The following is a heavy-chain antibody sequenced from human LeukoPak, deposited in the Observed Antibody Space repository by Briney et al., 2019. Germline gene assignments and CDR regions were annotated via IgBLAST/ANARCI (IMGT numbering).Heavy chain of an antibody. CDR2: IYSGGST. D-gene: IGHD2-15*01. Sequence: PGGSLRLSCAASGFTVSSNYMSWVRQAPGKGLEWVSVIYSGGSTYYAASVKGRFTISRDNSKNTLYLQMNSLRAEDTAVYYCARNDRDRMVANRFDYWGQGTLVTVCS. CDR3: ARNDRDRMVANRFDY. V-gene: IGHV3-66*01. J-gene: IGHJ4*02. CDR1: GFTVSSNY.